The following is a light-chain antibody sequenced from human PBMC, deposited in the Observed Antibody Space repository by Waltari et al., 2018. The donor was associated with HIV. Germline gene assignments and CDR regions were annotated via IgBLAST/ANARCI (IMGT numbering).Light chain of an antibody. CDR2: STN. Sequence: QTVVTQEPSFSVSPGGTVTLTCGLSSGSVSTSYYPSWYQQTPGQAPRTLIYSTNTRSSGVPDRFSGSSLGNKAALTITRAQADDESDYYCVLYMGSGISVFGGGTQLTVL. V-gene: IGLV8-61*01. J-gene: IGLJ7*01. CDR3: VLYMGSGISV. CDR1: SGSVSTSYY.